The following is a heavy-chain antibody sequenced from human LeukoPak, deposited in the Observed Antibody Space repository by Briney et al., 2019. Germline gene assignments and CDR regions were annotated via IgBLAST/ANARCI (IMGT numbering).Heavy chain of an antibody. CDR3: ARPYYYDSSGYSDQ. D-gene: IGHD3-22*01. V-gene: IGHV4-39*01. CDR2: IYSSGST. CDR1: GASVSGSNYY. Sequence: SETLSLTCAVSGASVSGSNYYWGWIRQPPGKGLEWIGNIYSSGSTYYNASLQSRVTISIDTSKNQFSLRLNSVTAADTAMYYCARPYYYDSSGYSDQWGQGTLVTVSS. J-gene: IGHJ4*02.